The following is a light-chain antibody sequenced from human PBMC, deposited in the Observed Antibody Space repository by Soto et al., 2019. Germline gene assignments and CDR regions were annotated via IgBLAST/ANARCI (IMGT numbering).Light chain of an antibody. J-gene: IGLJ2*01. V-gene: IGLV2-14*01. Sequence: QSALTQPASVSGSPGQSITISCTGTSSDVGGYNYVSWYQQHPGKAPKLMIYDVSNRPSGVSDRFSGSKSGNTASLAISGLQAEDEYDSYGRSYTSSSTHVVFGGGTKLTVL. CDR1: SSDVGGYNY. CDR2: DVS. CDR3: RSYTSSSTHVV.